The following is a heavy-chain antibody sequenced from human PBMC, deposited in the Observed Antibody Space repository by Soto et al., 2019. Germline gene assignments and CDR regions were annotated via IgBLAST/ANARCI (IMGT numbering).Heavy chain of an antibody. J-gene: IGHJ5*02. CDR3: ARGSGYCSGGSCLNRPTYDTWCFDP. Sequence: TSETLSLTCAVYGGSFSGYYWSWIRQPPGKGLEWIGEINHSGSTNYNPSLKSRVTISVDTSKNQFSLKLSSVTAADTAVYYCARGSGYCSGGSCLNRPTYDTWCFDPWRQGTLVTVSS. CDR2: INHSGST. D-gene: IGHD2-15*01. CDR1: GGSFSGYY. V-gene: IGHV4-34*01.